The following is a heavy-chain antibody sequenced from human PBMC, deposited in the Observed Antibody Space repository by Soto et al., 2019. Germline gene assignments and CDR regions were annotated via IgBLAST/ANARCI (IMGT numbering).Heavy chain of an antibody. D-gene: IGHD2-15*01. CDR2: ISYDGSNK. CDR1: GFIFSSYA. J-gene: IGHJ5*02. Sequence: GGSLRLSCAASGFIFSSYALHGVRQAPGKGLEWVALISYDGSNKYYADSVKGRFTISRDNSKNTLYLQMNSLRAEDTAVYYCARVSALRAFDPWGQGTLVTVSS. V-gene: IGHV3-30-3*01. CDR3: ARVSALRAFDP.